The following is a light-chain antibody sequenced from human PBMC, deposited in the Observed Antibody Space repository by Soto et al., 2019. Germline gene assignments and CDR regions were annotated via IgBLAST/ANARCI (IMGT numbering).Light chain of an antibody. CDR2: AAS. V-gene: IGKV1-39*01. CDR3: QQSFSSSPLT. CDR1: QNIKTY. J-gene: IGKJ1*01. Sequence: DIQMTQSPSSLSASVGDSVTITCRASQNIKTYLNWYQQKPGKAPNLLIYAASSLHSGVPSRFSGSGSGTDFTLTISSLQPEYFATYYCQQSFSSSPLTFGQGTKVEIK.